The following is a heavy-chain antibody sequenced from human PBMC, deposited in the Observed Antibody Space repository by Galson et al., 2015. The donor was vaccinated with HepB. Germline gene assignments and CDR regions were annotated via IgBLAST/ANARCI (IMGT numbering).Heavy chain of an antibody. CDR2: IYSGGST. V-gene: IGHV3-53*01. J-gene: IGHJ4*02. Sequence: SLRLSCAASGFTVSSNYMSWVRQAPGKGPEWVSVIYSGGSTYYADSVKGRFTISRDNSKNTLYLQMNSLRAEDTAVYYCARDRTYYDILTGYQPLDYWGQGTLVTVSS. CDR1: GFTVSSNY. D-gene: IGHD3-9*01. CDR3: ARDRTYYDILTGYQPLDY.